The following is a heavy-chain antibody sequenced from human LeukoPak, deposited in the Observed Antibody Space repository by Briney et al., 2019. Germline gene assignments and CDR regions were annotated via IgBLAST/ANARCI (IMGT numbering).Heavy chain of an antibody. V-gene: IGHV4-38-2*02. CDR1: GYSISSGYY. D-gene: IGHD6-19*01. CDR2: IYHSGST. CDR3: ARVIGAGYSSGWYGGDY. J-gene: IGHJ4*02. Sequence: SETLSLTCTVSGYSISSGYYWGWIRQPPGKGLEWIGSIYHSGSTYYNPSLKSRVTISVDTSKNQFSLKLSSVTAADTAVYYCARVIGAGYSSGWYGGDYWGQGTLVTVSS.